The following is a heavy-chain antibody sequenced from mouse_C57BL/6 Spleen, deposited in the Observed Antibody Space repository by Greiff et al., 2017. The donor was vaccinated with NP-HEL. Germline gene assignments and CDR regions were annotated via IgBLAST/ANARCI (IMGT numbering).Heavy chain of an antibody. D-gene: IGHD1-1*01. CDR3: ARKGLLRSNYYAMDY. CDR1: GFSLTSYG. CDR2: IWSGGST. J-gene: IGHJ4*01. V-gene: IGHV2-2*01. Sequence: VMLVESGPGLVQPSQSLSITCTVSGFSLTSYGVHWVRQSPGKGLEWLGVIWSGGSTDYNAAFISRLSISKDNSKSQVFFKMNSLQADDTAIYYCARKGLLRSNYYAMDYWGQGTSVTVSS.